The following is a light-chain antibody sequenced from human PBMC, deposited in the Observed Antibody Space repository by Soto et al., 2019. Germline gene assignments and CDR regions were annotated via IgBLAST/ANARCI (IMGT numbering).Light chain of an antibody. CDR2: GAS. Sequence: SGWTQSPGTLSLSPVERATLSCRASQSVSSSYLAWYQQKPGQAPRLLIYGASSRATGIPDRFSGSGSGTDFTRTISSLEPEDVAVYYCQQYGSSLLFGQGTRLEIK. CDR3: QQYGSSLL. CDR1: QSVSSSY. J-gene: IGKJ5*01. V-gene: IGKV3-20*01.